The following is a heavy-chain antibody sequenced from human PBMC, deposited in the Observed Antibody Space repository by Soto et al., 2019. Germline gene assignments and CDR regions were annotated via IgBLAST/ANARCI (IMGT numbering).Heavy chain of an antibody. CDR3: ARDYCSGGSCYGINWFDP. J-gene: IGHJ5*02. CDR1: GYTFTGYY. Sequence: ASVKVSCKASGYTFTGYYVHWVRQAPGQGLEWMGWINPNSGGTNYAQKFQGWVTMTRDTSISTAYMELSRLTSDDTAVYYCARDYCSGGSCYGINWFDPWGQGTLVTVSS. CDR2: INPNSGGT. D-gene: IGHD2-15*01. V-gene: IGHV1-2*04.